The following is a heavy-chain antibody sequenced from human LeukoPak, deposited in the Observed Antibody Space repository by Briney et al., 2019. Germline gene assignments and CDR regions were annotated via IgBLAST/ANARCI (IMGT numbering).Heavy chain of an antibody. J-gene: IGHJ4*02. CDR2: INSGGSAI. D-gene: IGHD1-26*01. CDR3: ARGGSYVHY. Sequence: GGSLRLSCAASGFTFNSYEMNWVRQAPGKGLEWVSYINSGGSAIYYADSVKGRFTTSRDNAKNSLYLQMNSLRADDTAVYYCARGGSYVHYWGQGTLVTVSS. CDR1: GFTFNSYE. V-gene: IGHV3-48*03.